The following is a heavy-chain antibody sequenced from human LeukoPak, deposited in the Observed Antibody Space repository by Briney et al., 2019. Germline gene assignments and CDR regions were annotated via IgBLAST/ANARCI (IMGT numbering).Heavy chain of an antibody. CDR3: AKGMSATSGYLELEY. Sequence: SGGSLRLSCAASGFTFSSYAMSWVHQSPGKGLEWVSAISGSGGNTYSADSVKGRCTVSRDNSKKTLFLQMNSLRAEDTAMYYCAKGMSATSGYLELEYWGQGTLVIVSS. CDR1: GFTFSSYA. J-gene: IGHJ4*02. D-gene: IGHD3-22*01. V-gene: IGHV3-23*01. CDR2: ISGSGGNT.